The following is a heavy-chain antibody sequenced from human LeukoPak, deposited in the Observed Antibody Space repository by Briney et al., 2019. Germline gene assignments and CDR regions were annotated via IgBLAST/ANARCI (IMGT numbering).Heavy chain of an antibody. D-gene: IGHD6-6*01. V-gene: IGHV1-8*02. Sequence: ASVKVSCKASGYTFTSFNVNWVRQAPGQGLEWMGWMNPNSGNTGYAQKFQGRVTMTRNTSISTAYMELSSLRSEDTAVYYCARTSSQGYMDVWGKGTTVTVSS. CDR3: ARTSSQGYMDV. CDR1: GYTFTSFN. CDR2: MNPNSGNT. J-gene: IGHJ6*03.